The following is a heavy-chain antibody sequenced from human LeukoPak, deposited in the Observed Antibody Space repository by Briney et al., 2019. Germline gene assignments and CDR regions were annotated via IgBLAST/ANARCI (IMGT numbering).Heavy chain of an antibody. CDR1: GGSISRNNYY. CDR2: IYYSGST. Sequence: SETLSLTCTVSGGSISRNNYYWDWIRQPPGKGLEYIGGIYYSGSTYYTPSLKSRVTISVDRSKNQFSLKLSSVTAADTAVYYCARLRLELTTPARTNMDVWGKGTTVTVSS. CDR3: ARLRLELTTPARTNMDV. V-gene: IGHV4-39*07. D-gene: IGHD1-7*01. J-gene: IGHJ6*03.